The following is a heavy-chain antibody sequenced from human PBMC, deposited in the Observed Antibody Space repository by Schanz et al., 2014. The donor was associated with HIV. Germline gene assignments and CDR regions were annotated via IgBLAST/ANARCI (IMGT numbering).Heavy chain of an antibody. V-gene: IGHV3-30*18. CDR2: ISSDGGDK. Sequence: QVQLVESGGGVVQPGRSLRLSCAASGFSFSSYGMHWVRQAPGKGLEWVAAISSDGGDKYYVDSLKGRFTISRDNSRNTLYLQMNSLRAEDTAVYYCVKEDCSGGLCNSDHWGQGTLVTVSS. CDR1: GFSFSSYG. J-gene: IGHJ4*02. D-gene: IGHD2-15*01. CDR3: VKEDCSGGLCNSDH.